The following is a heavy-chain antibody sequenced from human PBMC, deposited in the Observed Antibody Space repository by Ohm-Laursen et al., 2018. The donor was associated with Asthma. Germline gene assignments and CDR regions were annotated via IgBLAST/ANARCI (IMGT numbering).Heavy chain of an antibody. V-gene: IGHV3-30*03. CDR3: ARDAALSYCSSTSCYESGAFDI. D-gene: IGHD2-2*01. Sequence: SLRLSCAASGFTFSSYGMHWVRQAPGKGLEWVAVISYDGSNKYYADSVKGRSTISRDNSKNTLYLQMNSLRAEDTAVYYCARDAALSYCSSTSCYESGAFDIWGQGTMVTVSS. J-gene: IGHJ3*02. CDR1: GFTFSSYG. CDR2: ISYDGSNK.